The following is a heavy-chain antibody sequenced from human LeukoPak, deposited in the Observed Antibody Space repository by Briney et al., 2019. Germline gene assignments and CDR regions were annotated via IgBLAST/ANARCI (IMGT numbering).Heavy chain of an antibody. CDR1: GFTFSSYG. CDR2: IWYDGSNK. Sequence: GGSLRLSCAASGFTFSSYGMHWVRQAPGKGLEWVAVIWYDGSNKFYADSVKGRFTISRDNSKNTLYLQMNSLRAEDTAVYYCARYYDSSAYMWFDHWGPGTLVTVSS. J-gene: IGHJ5*02. CDR3: ARYYDSSAYMWFDH. D-gene: IGHD3-22*01. V-gene: IGHV3-33*01.